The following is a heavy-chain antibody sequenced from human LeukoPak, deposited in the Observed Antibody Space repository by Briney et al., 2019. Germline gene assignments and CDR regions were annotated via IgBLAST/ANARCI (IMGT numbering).Heavy chain of an antibody. CDR1: GLTFSTYA. Sequence: GGSLRLSCAASGLTFSTYAMSWVRQAPGKGLEWVSAISGDGVSTDYADSVKGRFTISRDNSKNTLYLQMNSLRAEDTAVYYCAKELYYYDSSGYYYGRSPFDYWGQGTLVTVSS. D-gene: IGHD3-22*01. J-gene: IGHJ4*02. CDR2: ISGDGVST. CDR3: AKELYYYDSSGYYYGRSPFDY. V-gene: IGHV3-23*01.